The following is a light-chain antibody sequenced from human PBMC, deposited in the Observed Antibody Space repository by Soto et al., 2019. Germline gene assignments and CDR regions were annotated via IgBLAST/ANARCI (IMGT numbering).Light chain of an antibody. V-gene: IGKV3-20*01. Sequence: DIVLTQSPGTLSLSPGERATLSCRAIQSVISNYLAWYQQRPGQAPRVLIYDASSRSTGIPDRFSGSGSGTDFTLTISRLEPEDFAVYFCHHYGNSPPTTFGQGTKVEIK. J-gene: IGKJ2*01. CDR3: HHYGNSPPTT. CDR2: DAS. CDR1: QSVISNY.